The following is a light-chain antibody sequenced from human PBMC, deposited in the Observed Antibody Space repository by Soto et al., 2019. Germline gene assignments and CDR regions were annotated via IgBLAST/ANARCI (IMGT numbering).Light chain of an antibody. Sequence: DIQMTQSPSTLSASVGDRVTITCRASQSISSWLAWYQQKPGKAPKFLIYQAFNLESGVPSRFSGSGSGTEFTLTISSLQPDDFATYYCQQYNSYSYTFGQGTKLEIK. CDR1: QSISSW. V-gene: IGKV1-5*03. CDR3: QQYNSYSYT. J-gene: IGKJ2*01. CDR2: QAF.